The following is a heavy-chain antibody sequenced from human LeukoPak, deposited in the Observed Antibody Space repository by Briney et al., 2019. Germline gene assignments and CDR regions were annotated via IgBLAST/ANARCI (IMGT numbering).Heavy chain of an antibody. CDR1: GGSISSSSYY. D-gene: IGHD6-13*01. CDR2: IYYSGNT. CDR3: ARDSYSSSWYWFDP. Sequence: SETLSLTCTVSGGSISSSSYYWGWIRQPPGKGLEWIGSIYYSGNTYYNPSLKSRVTMSVDTSKNQFSLKLSSVTAADTAVYYCARDSYSSSWYWFDPWGQGTLVTVSS. V-gene: IGHV4-39*07. J-gene: IGHJ5*02.